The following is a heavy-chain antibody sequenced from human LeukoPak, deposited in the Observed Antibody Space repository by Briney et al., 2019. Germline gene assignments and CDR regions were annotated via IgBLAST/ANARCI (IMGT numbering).Heavy chain of an antibody. V-gene: IGHV1-69*13. J-gene: IGHJ6*03. Sequence: SVKVSCKASGGTFSSYAISWVRQAPGQGLEWMGGIIPIFGTANYAQKFQGRVTITADESTSTAYMELSSLRSEDTAVYYCARWPYYDFWSGDGLYYYYMDVWGKGTTVTVSS. CDR1: GGTFSSYA. D-gene: IGHD3-3*01. CDR3: ARWPYYDFWSGDGLYYYYMDV. CDR2: IIPIFGTA.